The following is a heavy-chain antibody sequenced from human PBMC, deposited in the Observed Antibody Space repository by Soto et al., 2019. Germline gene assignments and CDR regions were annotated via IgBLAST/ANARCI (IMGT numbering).Heavy chain of an antibody. V-gene: IGHV4-59*01. CDR1: GGSISSYY. J-gene: IGHJ4*02. CDR2: IYYSGST. CDR3: ARGDYGDYRLDY. D-gene: IGHD4-17*01. Sequence: QVQLQESGPGLVKPSETLSLTCTVSGGSISSYYWSWIRQPPGKGLEWIGYIYYSGSTNYNPSLTSRVTISVDTSKNQFSLKLSSVTAADTAVYYCARGDYGDYRLDYWGQGTLVTVSS.